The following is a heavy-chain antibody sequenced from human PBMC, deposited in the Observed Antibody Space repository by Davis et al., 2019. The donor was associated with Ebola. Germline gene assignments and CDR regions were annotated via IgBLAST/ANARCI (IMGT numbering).Heavy chain of an antibody. CDR2: ISVRSIT. CDR3: AKVHPLTTVTTGWFDP. V-gene: IGHV3-23*01. J-gene: IGHJ5*02. Sequence: PGGSLRLSCAASGFIFSSYAMSWVRQAPGKGLEWVSSISVRSITYHADSVKGRFTSRDNSKNTLYLQMNSLRAEDTAVYYCAKVHPLTTVTTGWFDPWGQGTLVTVSS. CDR1: GFIFSSYA. D-gene: IGHD4-17*01.